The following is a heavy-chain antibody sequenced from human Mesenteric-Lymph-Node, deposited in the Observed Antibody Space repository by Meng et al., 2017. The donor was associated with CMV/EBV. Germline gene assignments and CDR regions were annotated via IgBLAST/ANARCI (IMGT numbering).Heavy chain of an antibody. V-gene: IGHV3-21*04. CDR1: GFTFSSYD. J-gene: IGHJ4*02. CDR3: AGQSGVCSSTSCWGYFDY. D-gene: IGHD2-2*01. CDR2: ISGSTTYI. Sequence: GESLKISCAASGFTFSSYDMNWVRQAPGKGLEWVSSISGSTTYIYYADSVKGRFTISRDNAKNTLYLQMNSLRAEDTAVYYCAGQSGVCSSTSCWGYFDYWGQGTLVTVSS.